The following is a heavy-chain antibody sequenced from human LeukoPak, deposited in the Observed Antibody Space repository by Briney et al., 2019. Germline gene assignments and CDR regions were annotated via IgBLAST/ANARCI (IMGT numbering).Heavy chain of an antibody. CDR2: INPNSGGT. D-gene: IGHD2-2*01. CDR1: GYTFTGYY. J-gene: IGHJ4*02. V-gene: IGHV1-2*02. Sequence: SSVKVSCKASGYTFTGYYMHWVRQAPGQGLEWMAWINPNSGGTYYAQNFHDRITMTRDTSISTAYMELSRLRSDDTAIYYCARANALYCSSTSCLFDYWGQGTLVTVSS. CDR3: ARANALYCSSTSCLFDY.